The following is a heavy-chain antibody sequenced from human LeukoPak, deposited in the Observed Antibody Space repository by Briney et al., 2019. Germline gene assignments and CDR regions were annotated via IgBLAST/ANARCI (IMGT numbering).Heavy chain of an antibody. V-gene: IGHV4-39*01. Sequence: PAESLSLTCTVDGGSLSSSSYYWGWIRQPPGKGLEWIGSIFFGWSAYYNLSLKSRVTISVDTSKNQFSLKLSSVTAADTAVYSCARFRSRDGYNNYGGYFDYWGQGTLVTVSS. CDR3: ARFRSRDGYNNYGGYFDY. J-gene: IGHJ4*02. CDR2: IFFGWSA. D-gene: IGHD5-24*01. CDR1: GGSLSSSSYY.